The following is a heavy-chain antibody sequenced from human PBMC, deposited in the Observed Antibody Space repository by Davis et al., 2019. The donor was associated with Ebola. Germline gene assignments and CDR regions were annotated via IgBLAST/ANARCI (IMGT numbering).Heavy chain of an antibody. J-gene: IGHJ4*02. CDR1: GYTFTNYY. Sequence: AASVKVSCKASGYTFTNYYMHWVRQAPGQGLEWMGMINPNDGRTIYAQKFQGRVTVTRDTSTTTVYMELSSLRSDDTAVYYCARGSRNFFDSSGYYYRFDYWGQGTLVTVSS. CDR2: INPNDGRT. D-gene: IGHD3-22*01. CDR3: ARGSRNFFDSSGYYYRFDY. V-gene: IGHV1-46*01.